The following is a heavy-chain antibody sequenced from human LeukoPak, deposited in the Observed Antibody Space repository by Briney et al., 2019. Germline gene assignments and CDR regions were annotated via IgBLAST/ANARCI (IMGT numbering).Heavy chain of an antibody. V-gene: IGHV1-18*01. J-gene: IGHJ2*01. Sequence: ASVKVSCKASGYTFTSYGISWVRQAPGQGLEWMGWISAYNGNTNYAQKLQGRVTMTTDTSTSTAYMELRSLRSDDTAVYYCAREREQWLVSPSSWYFDLWGRGTLVTVSS. CDR2: ISAYNGNT. CDR3: AREREQWLVSPSSWYFDL. CDR1: GYTFTSYG. D-gene: IGHD6-19*01.